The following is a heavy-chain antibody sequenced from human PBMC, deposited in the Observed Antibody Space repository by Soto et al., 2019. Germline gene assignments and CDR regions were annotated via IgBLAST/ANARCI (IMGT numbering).Heavy chain of an antibody. Sequence: QVQLVESGGGVVQPGRSLRLSCAASGFTFSSYGMHWVRQAPGKGLEWVAVISYDGSNKYYADSVKGRFTISRDNSKNTLYLQMNSLRAEDTAVYYCAKDSGLEGATGGDYWGQGTLVTVSS. CDR1: GFTFSSYG. CDR3: AKDSGLEGATGGDY. CDR2: ISYDGSNK. J-gene: IGHJ4*02. V-gene: IGHV3-30*18. D-gene: IGHD1-26*01.